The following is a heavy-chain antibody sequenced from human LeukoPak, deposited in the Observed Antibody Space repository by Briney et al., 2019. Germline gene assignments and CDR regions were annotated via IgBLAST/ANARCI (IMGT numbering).Heavy chain of an antibody. D-gene: IGHD3-3*01. Sequence: GGSLRLSCAASGFIFDDYGMSWVRQAPGKGLEWVSGINWNGGSTHYADSVKGRFTISRDNVKNSLYLQMNSLRAEDTALYYCAGGREERLLEYLLFSGNYYYMDVWGKGTTVTVSS. V-gene: IGHV3-20*04. CDR1: GFIFDDYG. J-gene: IGHJ6*03. CDR2: INWNGGST. CDR3: AGGREERLLEYLLFSGNYYYMDV.